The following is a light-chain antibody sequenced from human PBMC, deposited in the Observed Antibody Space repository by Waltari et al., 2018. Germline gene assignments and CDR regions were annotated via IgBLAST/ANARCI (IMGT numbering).Light chain of an antibody. CDR1: QSISSW. V-gene: IGKV1-5*03. Sequence: DIQMTQSPSTLSASVGDRVTITCRASQSISSWLAWYQQKPGKAPKLLIYKASTLEGGVPSRFSGSGSGTEFTLTISSLQPDDFATYYCQQYNSYSRTFGPGTKVDIK. CDR2: KAS. J-gene: IGKJ3*01. CDR3: QQYNSYSRT.